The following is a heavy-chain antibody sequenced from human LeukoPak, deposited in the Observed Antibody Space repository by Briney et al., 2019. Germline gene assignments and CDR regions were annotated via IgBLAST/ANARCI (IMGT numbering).Heavy chain of an antibody. CDR1: GYTFTSYD. V-gene: IGHV1-8*01. D-gene: IGHD1-26*01. CDR2: MNPNSGNT. J-gene: IGHJ4*02. Sequence: ATVKVSCKASGYTFTSYDINWVRQAPGQGLEWMGWMNPNSGNTVYAQKFQGRVTMTRNTSISTAYMELSSLRSEDTAVYYCARAYKYSGSYYDYDYWGQGTLVTVSS. CDR3: ARAYKYSGSYYDYDY.